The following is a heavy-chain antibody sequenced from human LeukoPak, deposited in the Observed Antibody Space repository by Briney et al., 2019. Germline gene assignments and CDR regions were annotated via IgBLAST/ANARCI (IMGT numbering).Heavy chain of an antibody. V-gene: IGHV4-4*07. CDR1: GGSFSGFY. CDR2: MSPGGST. J-gene: IGHJ5*02. Sequence: PLKTLSLTCTVSGGSFSGFYWSWIRQSAGKGLEFVGRMSPGGSTYYNPTLKSRVTMSLDASSTQFSLKLTSVTAADTAVYYCARTTQWLGQAWFDPWGQGTLVTVSS. CDR3: ARTTQWLGQAWFDP. D-gene: IGHD6-19*01.